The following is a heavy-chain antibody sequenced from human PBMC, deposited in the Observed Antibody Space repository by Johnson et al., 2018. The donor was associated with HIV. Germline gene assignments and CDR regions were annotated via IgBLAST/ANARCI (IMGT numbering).Heavy chain of an antibody. Sequence: QVQLVESGGGVVQPGRSLRLSCAASGFTFSSYAMHWVRQAPGRGLEWVAVILNDGTNQFYADSVKGRFTISRDNANNSLYLQMNSLRAEDTAVYYCALNWGAEGAFDIWGQGTMVTVSS. V-gene: IGHV3-30*04. CDR3: ALNWGAEGAFDI. CDR2: ILNDGTNQ. D-gene: IGHD7-27*01. CDR1: GFTFSSYA. J-gene: IGHJ3*02.